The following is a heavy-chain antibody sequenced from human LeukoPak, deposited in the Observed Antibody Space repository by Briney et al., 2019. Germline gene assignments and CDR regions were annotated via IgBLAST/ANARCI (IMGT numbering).Heavy chain of an antibody. CDR1: GFTFSSYA. CDR3: AKRKSSGTYLGFDY. V-gene: IGHV3-23*01. D-gene: IGHD1-26*01. CDR2: IGDSGGST. J-gene: IGHJ4*02. Sequence: GGSLRLSCAASGFTFSSYALSWVRQAPGKGLEWVSDIGDSGGSTYYVDSVKGRFTISRDNSRNTLYLQMNSLRAEDTALYYCAKRKSSGTYLGFDYWGQGTLVTVSS.